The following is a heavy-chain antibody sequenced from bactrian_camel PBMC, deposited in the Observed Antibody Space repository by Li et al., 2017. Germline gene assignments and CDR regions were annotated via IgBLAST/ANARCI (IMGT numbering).Heavy chain of an antibody. CDR3: AADIRAKGNRWMSPSFWSD. V-gene: IGHV3S55*01. J-gene: IGHJ4*01. Sequence: QVQLVESGGGSVQAGGSLRLPCTASGFAYSYSRYCMGWFRQAPGKEREEVAIIDSGGSTYYADSVKGRFTISQDNAKNTLYLQMGSLKSEDTAMYYCAADIRAKGNRWMSPSFWSDWGQGTQVTVS. CDR2: IDSGGST. D-gene: IGHD8*01. CDR1: GFAYSYSRYC.